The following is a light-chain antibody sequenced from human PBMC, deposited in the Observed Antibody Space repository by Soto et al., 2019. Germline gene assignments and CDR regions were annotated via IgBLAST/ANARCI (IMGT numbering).Light chain of an antibody. Sequence: QSALTQPPSVSGSPGQSITISCTGTSSDVRSFDRVSWYQQPPGTAPKLLIFGNSNRPSGVPDRFSGSNSGTSASLAITGLQAEDEADYYCQSYDSTLNGWIFGGGTKVTVL. J-gene: IGLJ3*02. CDR1: SSDVRSFDR. V-gene: IGLV2-18*02. CDR2: GNS. CDR3: QSYDSTLNGWI.